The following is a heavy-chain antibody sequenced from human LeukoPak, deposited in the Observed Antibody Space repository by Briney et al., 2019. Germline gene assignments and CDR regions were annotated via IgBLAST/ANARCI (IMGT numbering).Heavy chain of an antibody. CDR2: INHSGST. CDR3: ARAGYSSSYNWFDP. D-gene: IGHD6-13*01. Sequence: PSGTLSLTCAVYGGSFSGYYWSWIRQPPGKGLEWIGEINHSGSTNYNPSLKSRVTISVDTSKNQFSLKLSSVTAADTAVYYCARAGYSSSYNWFDPWGQGTLVTVSS. CDR1: GGSFSGYY. V-gene: IGHV4-34*01. J-gene: IGHJ5*02.